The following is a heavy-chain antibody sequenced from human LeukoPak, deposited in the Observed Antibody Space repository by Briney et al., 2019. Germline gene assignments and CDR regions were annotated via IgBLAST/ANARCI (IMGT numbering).Heavy chain of an antibody. Sequence: VSCKATGYSLSNFHIKWVRQASGKGLEWIGWVSPKTGDRGYALKFQGRVTMTSDTSETTVYMEVRSLTSEDTAVYYCARAPPKGDIDTWGQGTMVTVSS. CDR1: GYSLSNFH. CDR2: VSPKTGDR. J-gene: IGHJ5*02. CDR3: ARAPPKGDIDT. V-gene: IGHV1-8*01. D-gene: IGHD2-21*02.